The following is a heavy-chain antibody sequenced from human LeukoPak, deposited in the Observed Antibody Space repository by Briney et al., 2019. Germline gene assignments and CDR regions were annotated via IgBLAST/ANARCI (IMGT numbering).Heavy chain of an antibody. Sequence: SVKVSCKASGGTFSSYAISWVRQAPGQGLEWMGGIIPIFGTANYAQKFQGRVTITADESTSTAYMELSSLRSEDTAVYYCAREVLVGSTGWFDPWGQGTLVTVSS. D-gene: IGHD1-26*01. CDR1: GGTFSSYA. V-gene: IGHV1-69*13. J-gene: IGHJ5*02. CDR3: AREVLVGSTGWFDP. CDR2: IIPIFGTA.